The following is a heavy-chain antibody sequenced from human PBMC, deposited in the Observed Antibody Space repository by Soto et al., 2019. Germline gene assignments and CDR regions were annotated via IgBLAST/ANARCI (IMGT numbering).Heavy chain of an antibody. Sequence: QVQVVQSGAEVKKTGSSVRVSCKASGGTSSSYAITWMRQAPGQGLEWMGGIIPILDTTDYAQKFQGRVTFTADESTSTVYMELSSLTSEATAAYYCASGGTTVNRRFDFWGQGTLVTVSS. CDR3: ASGGTTVNRRFDF. J-gene: IGHJ4*02. CDR1: GGTSSSYA. CDR2: IIPILDTT. D-gene: IGHD4-4*01. V-gene: IGHV1-69*01.